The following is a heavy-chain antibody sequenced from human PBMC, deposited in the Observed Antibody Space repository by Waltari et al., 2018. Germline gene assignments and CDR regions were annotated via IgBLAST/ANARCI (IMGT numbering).Heavy chain of an antibody. CDR2: ISYDGSNK. V-gene: IGHV3-30*18. J-gene: IGHJ4*02. D-gene: IGHD1-26*01. CDR3: AKDPSLWELLW. Sequence: QVQLVESGGGVVQPGRSLRLSCEASGFTFSSYGMPWVRQAPGKGLEWVAVISYDGSNKYYADSVKGRFTISRDNSKNTLYLQMNSLRAEDTAVYYCAKDPSLWELLWWGQGTLVTVSS. CDR1: GFTFSSYG.